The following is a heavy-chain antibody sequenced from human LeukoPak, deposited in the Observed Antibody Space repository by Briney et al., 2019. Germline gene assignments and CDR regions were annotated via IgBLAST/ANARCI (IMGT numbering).Heavy chain of an antibody. Sequence: SETLSLTCTVSGGSISSSSYYWGWIRQPPGKGLEWIGSIYYSGSTYYNPSLKSRVTISVDTSKNQFSLKLSSVTAADTAVYYCARVNTMVRAIDYWGQGTLVTVSS. CDR1: GGSISSSSYY. D-gene: IGHD3-10*01. CDR2: IYYSGST. CDR3: ARVNTMVRAIDY. V-gene: IGHV4-39*07. J-gene: IGHJ4*02.